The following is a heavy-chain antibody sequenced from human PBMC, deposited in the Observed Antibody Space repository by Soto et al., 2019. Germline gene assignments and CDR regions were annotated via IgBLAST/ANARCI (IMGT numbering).Heavy chain of an antibody. V-gene: IGHV4-59*01. CDR2: IYYSGST. CDR1: GGSISSYY. J-gene: IGHJ6*02. Sequence: SETLSLTCTVSGGSISSYYWSWIRQPPGKGLEWIGYIYYSGSTNYNPSLKSRVTISVDTSKNQFSLKLSSVTAADTAVYYCARTPSFGHYYYSHGMDVWGQGTTVTVSS. CDR3: ARTPSFGHYYYSHGMDV. D-gene: IGHD3-3*01.